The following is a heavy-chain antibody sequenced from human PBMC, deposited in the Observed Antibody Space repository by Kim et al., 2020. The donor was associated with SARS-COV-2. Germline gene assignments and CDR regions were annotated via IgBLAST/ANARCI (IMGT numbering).Heavy chain of an antibody. J-gene: IGHJ4*02. CDR3: SRPMGFGELLC. D-gene: IGHD3-10*01. CDR1: GYTFTGYY. Sequence: ASVKVSCKAAGYTFTGYYMHWVRQAPGQGLEWMGWINPNSGGTNYAQKFQGRVTMTRDTSISTAYMELSRLRSDDTAVYYCSRPMGFGELLCWGQGTLVTFSP. V-gene: IGHV1-2*02. CDR2: INPNSGGT.